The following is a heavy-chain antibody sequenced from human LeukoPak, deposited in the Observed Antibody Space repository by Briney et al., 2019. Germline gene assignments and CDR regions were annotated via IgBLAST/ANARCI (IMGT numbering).Heavy chain of an antibody. CDR2: ISGRGGST. J-gene: IGHJ3*02. Sequence: AGGSLRLSCAASGFTFSSYAMRWVRQAPGKGREWVSAISGRGGSTYYAYSVKGRFTISRDNSKNTLYLQMNSLRAEDTPISNCAKEYSAPTVASDVDDAYDIWSQGTMVTVSS. CDR3: AKEYSAPTVASDVDDAYDI. V-gene: IGHV3-23*01. D-gene: IGHD2-15*01. CDR1: GFTFSSYA.